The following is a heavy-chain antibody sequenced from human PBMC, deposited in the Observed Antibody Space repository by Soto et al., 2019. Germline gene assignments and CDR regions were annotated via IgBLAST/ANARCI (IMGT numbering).Heavy chain of an antibody. CDR3: ARQQLLPFYYALDV. D-gene: IGHD6-13*01. CDR1: GGSISGYY. Sequence: LVTLSLTCTVSGGSISGYYWSWIRQSPGKGLKYIGYIYYRRSTNYNPSLKSRVTMSVDTSRNQFSLKVNSVTAADTAVYYCARQQLLPFYYALDVWGQGTTVTVSS. J-gene: IGHJ6*02. V-gene: IGHV4-59*01. CDR2: IYYRRST.